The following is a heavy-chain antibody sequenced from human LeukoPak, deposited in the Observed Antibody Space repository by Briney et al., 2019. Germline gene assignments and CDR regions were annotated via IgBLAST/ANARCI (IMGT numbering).Heavy chain of an antibody. CDR3: ARGSRAIVATKFARGRYMDV. CDR1: GFTFSNYA. D-gene: IGHD5-12*01. V-gene: IGHV3-30*04. CDR2: ISHDGSNK. J-gene: IGHJ6*03. Sequence: GGSLRLSCAASGFTFSNYAIHWVRQAPGKGLEWVAVISHDGSNKYYADSVKGRFTISRDNSKNTLYLQMNSLRTEDTAVYYCARGSRAIVATKFARGRYMDVWGKGTTVTVSS.